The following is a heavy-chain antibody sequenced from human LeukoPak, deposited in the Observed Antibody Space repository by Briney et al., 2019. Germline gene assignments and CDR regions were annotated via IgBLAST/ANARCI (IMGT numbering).Heavy chain of an antibody. V-gene: IGHV3-21*01. CDR2: ISSSSSYI. CDR1: GFTFSIYS. J-gene: IGHJ4*02. CDR3: ASVGNVETDY. D-gene: IGHD5-24*01. Sequence: GGSLRLSCPPSGFTFSIYSMNRVPQAPGEGLESVSSISSSSSYIYYADSVKGRFTISRDNAKNSLFLQMNSLRAEDKAVYYCASVGNVETDYWGQGTLVTVSS.